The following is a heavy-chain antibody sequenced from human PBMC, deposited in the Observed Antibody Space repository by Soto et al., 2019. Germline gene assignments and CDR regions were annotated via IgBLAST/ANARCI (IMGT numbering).Heavy chain of an antibody. Sequence: PGGSMRLSCAASGFRFSTYGIDVVRQAPGKGLEWVALIWSDGSNKYYADSVKGRFTISRDNSKKTLYLQMNSLRAEDTAVYYCVRVFDTYYFDLWGQGNMVTVSS. D-gene: IGHD3-9*01. J-gene: IGHJ4*02. CDR1: GFRFSTYG. V-gene: IGHV3-33*01. CDR2: IWSDGSNK. CDR3: VRVFDTYYFDL.